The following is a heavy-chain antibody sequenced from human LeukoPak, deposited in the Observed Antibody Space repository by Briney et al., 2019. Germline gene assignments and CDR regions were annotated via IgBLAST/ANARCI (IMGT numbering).Heavy chain of an antibody. CDR3: ARVESSSTNWSFHH. J-gene: IGHJ1*01. CDR2: INPNSGGT. D-gene: IGHD6-13*01. V-gene: IGHV1-2*02. Sequence: ASVQVSCKASGFTFTDYYIHWVRQAPGQGLEWMAWINPNSGGTDYAQKFQGRVTMTRDTSISTAYMELSRLKSDDTAVYYCARVESSSTNWSFHHWGQGTPVTVSS. CDR1: GFTFTDYY.